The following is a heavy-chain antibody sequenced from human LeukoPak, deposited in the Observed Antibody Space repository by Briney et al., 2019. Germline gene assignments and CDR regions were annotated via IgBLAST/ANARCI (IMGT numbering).Heavy chain of an antibody. V-gene: IGHV3-30*02. CDR3: AKGNSYVSHYFYYMDV. D-gene: IGHD5-18*01. Sequence: GGSLRLSCAASGFTFRSYAMHWVRQAPGKGLEWVTFIRYDGSNKYYVGSVKGRFTISRDNSKNTLYLQMNSLRAEDTAVYYCAKGNSYVSHYFYYMDVCGKGTTVTVSS. J-gene: IGHJ6*03. CDR1: GFTFRSYA. CDR2: IRYDGSNK.